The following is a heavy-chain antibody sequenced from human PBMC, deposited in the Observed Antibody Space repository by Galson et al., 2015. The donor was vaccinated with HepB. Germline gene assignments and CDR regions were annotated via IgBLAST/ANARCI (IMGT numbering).Heavy chain of an antibody. CDR3: AKGYSSSWDGTYYYYYMDV. J-gene: IGHJ6*03. CDR1: GFTFTTYV. CDR2: ITGSGGRT. Sequence: SLRLSCAASGFTFTTYVMNWVRQAPGKGPEWVSGITGSGGRTYYANSVKGRFTISRDNSKNTLYLQMNSLRVEDTAVYYCAKGYSSSWDGTYYYYYMDVWGKGTTVTVSS. D-gene: IGHD6-13*01. V-gene: IGHV3-23*01.